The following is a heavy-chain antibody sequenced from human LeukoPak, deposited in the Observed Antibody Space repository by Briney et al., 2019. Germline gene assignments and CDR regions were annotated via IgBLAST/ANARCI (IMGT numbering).Heavy chain of an antibody. V-gene: IGHV4-34*01. CDR1: GGSFSGYY. J-gene: IGHJ4*02. CDR3: ARGRLRYYYDSSGYYRGYYFDY. D-gene: IGHD3-22*01. CDR2: INHSGNT. Sequence: SETLSLTCAVYGGSFSGYYWSWIRQPPGKGLEWIGEINHSGNTNYNPSLKSRVTISVDTSKNQFSLKLSSVTAADTAVYYCARGRLRYYYDSSGYYRGYYFDYWGQGTLVTVSS.